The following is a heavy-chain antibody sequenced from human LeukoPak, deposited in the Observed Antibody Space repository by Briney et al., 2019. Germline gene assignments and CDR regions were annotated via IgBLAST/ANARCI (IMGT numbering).Heavy chain of an antibody. CDR3: ARDSDYYGFTY. V-gene: IGHV3-53*01. Sequence: GGSLRLSCAASGFIVSSNYMSWVRQAPGKGLEWVSVIYSGGSTYYADSVKGRFTISRDNSKNTLYPQINSPRVEDTAVYYCARDSDYYGFTYWGQGTLVSVSS. D-gene: IGHD1-26*01. J-gene: IGHJ4*02. CDR1: GFIVSSNY. CDR2: IYSGGST.